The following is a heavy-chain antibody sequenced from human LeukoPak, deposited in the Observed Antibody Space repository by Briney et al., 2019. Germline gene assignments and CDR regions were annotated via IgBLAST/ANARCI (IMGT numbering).Heavy chain of an antibody. CDR1: GGSFSSGSYY. J-gene: IGHJ4*02. V-gene: IGHV4-61*02. D-gene: IGHD4-17*01. Sequence: PSQTLSLTCTVSGGSFSSGSYYWSWIRQPAGKGLEWIGRIYTSGSTNYNPSLKSRVTISVDTSKNQFSLKLSSVTPADTAVYYCARDSRDYGDYYFDYWGQGTLVTVSS. CDR3: ARDSRDYGDYYFDY. CDR2: IYTSGST.